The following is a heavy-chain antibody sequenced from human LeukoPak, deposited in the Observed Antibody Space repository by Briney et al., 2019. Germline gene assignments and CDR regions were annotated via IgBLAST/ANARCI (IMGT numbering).Heavy chain of an antibody. V-gene: IGHV3-23*01. J-gene: IGHJ6*03. D-gene: IGHD5-18*01. CDR3: ARDHKGYSYGYRRGYSDYYYMDV. CDR1: GYTFSSYA. Sequence: LPGGSLRLSCAASGYTFSSYAMSWVRQAPGKGLEWVSFISGSGGSTYYVDSVKGRFTISRDNSKNTLYLQMNSLRAEDTAVYYCARDHKGYSYGYRRGYSDYYYMDVWGKGTTVTVSS. CDR2: ISGSGGST.